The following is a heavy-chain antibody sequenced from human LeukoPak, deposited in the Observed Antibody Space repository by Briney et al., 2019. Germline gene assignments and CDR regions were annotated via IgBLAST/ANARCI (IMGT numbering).Heavy chain of an antibody. V-gene: IGHV3-30*18. CDR2: ISYDGSKK. J-gene: IGHJ4*02. CDR1: EFTFSSYA. D-gene: IGHD6-13*01. CDR3: AKDQTYSSSWFDY. Sequence: PGRSLRLSCAASEFTFSSYAMHWVRQAPGKGLHWVAVISYDGSKKYYADSVKGRFTISRDNSKNTLYLQMNSLRTEDTAVYYCAKDQTYSSSWFDYWGQGALVTVSS.